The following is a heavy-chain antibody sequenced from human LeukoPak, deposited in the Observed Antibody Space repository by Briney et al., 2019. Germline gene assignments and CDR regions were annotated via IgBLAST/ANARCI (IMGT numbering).Heavy chain of an antibody. D-gene: IGHD6-13*01. Sequence: GGSLRLSCAASGFTFSTYAMSWVRQAPGKGLEWVSGISGGGGSTYYADSVKGRFTISRDKSKNTLYLQMNSLRGEDTAVYYCAKGTIAAAGTGEDWGQGTQVSVSS. J-gene: IGHJ4*02. V-gene: IGHV3-23*01. CDR1: GFTFSTYA. CDR3: AKGTIAAAGTGED. CDR2: ISGGGGST.